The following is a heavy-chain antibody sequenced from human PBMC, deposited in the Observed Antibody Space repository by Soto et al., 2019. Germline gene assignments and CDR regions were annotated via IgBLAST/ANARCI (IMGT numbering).Heavy chain of an antibody. Sequence: QVQLVQSGTEVKNPGSSVRVSCKASGASFRTDAISWVRQAPGQGLEWMGRIVPVFGTTNFAQRFQGGVTITADESTRTAYMDLSSLRSEDTAVYYCARSRATTVVFDIWGQGTIVTVSS. J-gene: IGHJ3*02. D-gene: IGHD4-17*01. CDR1: GASFRTDA. V-gene: IGHV1-69*01. CDR3: ARSRATTVVFDI. CDR2: IVPVFGTT.